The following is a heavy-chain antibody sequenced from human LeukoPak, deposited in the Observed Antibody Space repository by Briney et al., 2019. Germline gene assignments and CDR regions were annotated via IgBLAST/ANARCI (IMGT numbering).Heavy chain of an antibody. CDR2: ISDSGIST. CDR1: GFTFTYYA. CDR3: AKDSAGGVNTAINY. V-gene: IGHV3-23*01. Sequence: PGGSLRLSCAASGFTFTYYAMSWVRQAPGKGLEWVSVISDSGISTYYADSVKGRFTISRDNSKNTLYLQMNSLRAEDTALYYCAKDSAGGVNTAINYWAQGTLVIVSS. J-gene: IGHJ4*02. D-gene: IGHD5-18*01.